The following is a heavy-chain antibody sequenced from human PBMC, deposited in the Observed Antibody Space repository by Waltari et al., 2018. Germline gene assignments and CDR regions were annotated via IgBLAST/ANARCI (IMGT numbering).Heavy chain of an antibody. Sequence: EVQLVESGGGLIQPGGPLRPACATSVFTFSSNYISGVRQAPGKGLGWVSVIYAGGNTYYADSVKGRFIISRDNSKSTLYLEMNSLRAEDTAVYYCARAGLGSPVEWLRLFDQWGQGTLVTVSS. CDR2: IYAGGNT. CDR1: VFTFSSNY. V-gene: IGHV3-53*01. D-gene: IGHD5-12*01. J-gene: IGHJ4*02. CDR3: ARAGLGSPVEWLRLFDQ.